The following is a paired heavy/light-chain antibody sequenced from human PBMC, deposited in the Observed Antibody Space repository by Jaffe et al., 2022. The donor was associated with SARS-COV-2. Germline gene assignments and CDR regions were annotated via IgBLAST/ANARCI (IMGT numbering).Light chain of an antibody. CDR2: GAS. CDR3: QQYNNWRKT. V-gene: IGKV3-15*01. Sequence: EIVMTQSPATLSVSPGERATLSCRASQSVSSNLAWYQQKPGQAPRLLIYGASTRATGIPARFSGSGSGTEFTLTISSLQSEDFAVYYCQQYNNWRKTFGQGTKLEIK. J-gene: IGKJ2*01. CDR1: QSVSSN.
Heavy chain of an antibody. CDR3: AKAHWRSIAAAGKDYYYMDV. V-gene: IGHV3-23*04. Sequence: EVQLVESGGGLVQPGGSLRLSCAASGFTFSSYAMSWVRQAPGKGLEWVSAISGSGGSTYYADSVKGRFTISRDNSKNTLYLQMNSLRAEDTAVYYCAKAHWRSIAAAGKDYYYMDVWGKGTTVTVSS. J-gene: IGHJ6*03. CDR2: ISGSGGST. CDR1: GFTFSSYA. D-gene: IGHD6-13*01.